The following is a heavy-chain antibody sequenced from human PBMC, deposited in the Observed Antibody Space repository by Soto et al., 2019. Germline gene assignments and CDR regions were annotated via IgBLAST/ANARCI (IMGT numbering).Heavy chain of an antibody. CDR2: IRSKANSYAT. Sequence: LRLSCAASGFTFSGSAMHWVRQASGKGLEWVGRIRSKANSYATAYAAPVKGRFTISRDDSKNTAYLQMNSLKTEDTAVYYCTRHRGYCSSTSCYIFDYWGQGTLVTVSS. CDR1: GFTFSGSA. D-gene: IGHD2-2*02. J-gene: IGHJ4*02. V-gene: IGHV3-73*01. CDR3: TRHRGYCSSTSCYIFDY.